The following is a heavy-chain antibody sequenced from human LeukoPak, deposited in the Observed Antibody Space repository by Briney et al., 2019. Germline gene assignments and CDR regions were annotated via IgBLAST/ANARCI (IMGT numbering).Heavy chain of an antibody. CDR3: AKDISGWYGSFAFDI. V-gene: IGHV3-23*01. CDR2: ISGSGGST. Sequence: GGSLRLSCAASGFTFSSFAMHWVRQAPGKGLEWVSAISGSGGSTYYADSVKGRFTISRDNSKNTLYLQMNSLRAEDTAVYYCAKDISGWYGSFAFDIWGQGTMVTVSS. J-gene: IGHJ3*02. CDR1: GFTFSSFA. D-gene: IGHD6-19*01.